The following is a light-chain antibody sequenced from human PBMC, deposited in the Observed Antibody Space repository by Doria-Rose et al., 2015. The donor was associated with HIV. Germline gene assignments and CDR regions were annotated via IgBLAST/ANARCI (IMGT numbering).Light chain of an antibody. CDR1: QSFSSNY. J-gene: IGKJ1*01. CDR3: HQYGTSWT. Sequence: TQSPGPLSLSPGDRATLSCQASQSFSSNYLASYQQTPGQAPSLLIYDGSTRATGIPDRFSASGSGTDFTLTINRLEPEDFALYYCHQYGTSWTFGQGTKVEI. V-gene: IGKV3-20*01. CDR2: DGS.